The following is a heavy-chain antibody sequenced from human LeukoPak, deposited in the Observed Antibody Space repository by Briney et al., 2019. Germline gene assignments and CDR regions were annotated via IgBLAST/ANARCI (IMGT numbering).Heavy chain of an antibody. J-gene: IGHJ4*02. D-gene: IGHD6-6*01. V-gene: IGHV4-34*01. CDR1: GGSFSGYY. Sequence: SETLSLTCAVYGGSFSGYYWSWIRQPPGKGLEWIGEINHSGSTNYNPPLKSRVTISVDTSKNQFSLKLSSVTAADTAVYYCARGREVEYSSSSFHGYKYYFDYWGQGTLVTVSS. CDR2: INHSGST. CDR3: ARGREVEYSSSSFHGYKYYFDY.